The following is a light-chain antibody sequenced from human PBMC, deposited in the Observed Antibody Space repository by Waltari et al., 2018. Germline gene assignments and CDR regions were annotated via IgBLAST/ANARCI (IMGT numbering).Light chain of an antibody. CDR3: SSYAGSSKGV. V-gene: IGLV2-23*02. CDR2: AVS. J-gene: IGLJ2*01. CDR1: SSDVGNYKR. Sequence: QSALTHPASVSGSPGQSITISCTGTSSDVGNYKRVSWYQQHPGKDPKLMIYAVSKRPSGVSDRFSGSKSGDMASLTISGLQPEDEAEYFCSSYAGSSKGVFGGGTKVTVL.